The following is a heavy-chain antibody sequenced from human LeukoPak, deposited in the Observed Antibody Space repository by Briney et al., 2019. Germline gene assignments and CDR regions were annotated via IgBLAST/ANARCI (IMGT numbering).Heavy chain of an antibody. J-gene: IGHJ4*02. Sequence: GGSLRLSCAASGFTFSSYSMNWVRQAPGKGLEWVSSISSSSSYIYCADSVKGRFTISRDNAKNSLYLQMNSLRAEDTAVYYCARELYYYDSSGYCCWGQGTLVTVSS. CDR3: ARELYYYDSSGYCC. CDR2: ISSSSSYI. D-gene: IGHD3-22*01. V-gene: IGHV3-21*01. CDR1: GFTFSSYS.